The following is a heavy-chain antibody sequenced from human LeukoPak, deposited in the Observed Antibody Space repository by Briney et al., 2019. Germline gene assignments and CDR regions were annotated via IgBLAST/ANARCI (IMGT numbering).Heavy chain of an antibody. CDR1: GFTVSSNY. D-gene: IGHD3-22*01. CDR3: ARVRGRYYYDSSGLSPGEFDY. J-gene: IGHJ4*02. CDR2: IYSGGST. Sequence: GGSLRLSCAASGFTVSSNYMRWVRQAPGKGLEWVSVIYSGGSTYYADSVKGRFTISRDNSKNTLYLQMNSLRAEDTAVYYCARVRGRYYYDSSGLSPGEFDYWGQGTLVTVSS. V-gene: IGHV3-53*01.